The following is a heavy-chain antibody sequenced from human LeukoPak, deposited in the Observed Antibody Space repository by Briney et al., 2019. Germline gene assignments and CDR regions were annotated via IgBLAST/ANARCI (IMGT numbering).Heavy chain of an antibody. V-gene: IGHV3-21*01. CDR2: ISSSSSYI. J-gene: IGHJ3*02. Sequence: GGSLRLSCAASGFTFSSYTMNWVRQAPGKGLEWVSSISSSSSYIYYADSVKGRFTISRDNAKNSLSLQMNSLRAEDTAVYYCADGGVADAFDIWGQGTMVTVSS. D-gene: IGHD3-3*01. CDR3: ADGGVADAFDI. CDR1: GFTFSSYT.